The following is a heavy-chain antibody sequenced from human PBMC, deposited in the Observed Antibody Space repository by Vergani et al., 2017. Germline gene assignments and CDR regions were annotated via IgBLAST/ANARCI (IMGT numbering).Heavy chain of an antibody. D-gene: IGHD5-12*01. CDR3: ARDQDIVATIFSTGRQTPKYNWFDP. J-gene: IGHJ5*02. V-gene: IGHV1-2*02. CDR2: INPNSGGT. Sequence: QVQLVQSGAEVKKPGASVKVSCKASGYTFTGYYMHWVRQAPGQGLEWMGWINPNSGGTNYAQKFQGRVTTTRDTSISTAYMELSRLRSDDTAVYYCARDQDIVATIFSTGRQTPKYNWFDPWGQGTLVTVSS. CDR1: GYTFTGYY.